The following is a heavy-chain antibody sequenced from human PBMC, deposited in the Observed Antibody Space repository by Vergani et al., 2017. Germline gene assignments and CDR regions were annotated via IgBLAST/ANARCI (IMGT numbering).Heavy chain of an antibody. CDR3: ARGGDYYGSGTLRSVQGALDY. CDR2: INHSGST. Sequence: QVQLQQWGAGLLKPSETLSLTCAVYGGSFSGYYWSWIRQPPGKGLEWIGEINHSGSTNYNPSLKSRVTISVDTSKNQFSLKLSSVTAADTAVYYCARGGDYYGSGTLRSVQGALDYWGQGTLVTVSS. V-gene: IGHV4-34*01. CDR1: GGSFSGYY. J-gene: IGHJ4*02. D-gene: IGHD3-10*01.